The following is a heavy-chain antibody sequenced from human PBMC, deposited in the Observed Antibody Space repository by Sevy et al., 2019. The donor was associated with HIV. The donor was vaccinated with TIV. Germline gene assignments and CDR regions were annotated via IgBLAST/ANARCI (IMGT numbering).Heavy chain of an antibody. V-gene: IGHV3-7*01. D-gene: IGHD4-17*01. CDR2: IKYDGSEK. Sequence: GGSLRLSCAASGFTFSTYWMTWVRQAPGTGLEWVANIKYDGSEKYYVDSVKGRFTISRDNANNSLYLQMNSLRAEDTAVYYCARDLAHGSEDYGYYYFDFWGQGTLVTVSS. CDR1: GFTFSTYW. J-gene: IGHJ4*02. CDR3: ARDLAHGSEDYGYYYFDF.